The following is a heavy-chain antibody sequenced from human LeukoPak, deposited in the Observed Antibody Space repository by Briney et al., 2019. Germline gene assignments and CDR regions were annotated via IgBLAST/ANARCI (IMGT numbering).Heavy chain of an antibody. V-gene: IGHV4-30-2*01. D-gene: IGHD2-15*01. CDR2: IYHSGST. Sequence: SETLSLTCAVSGVSISSGGYSWSWIRQPPGKGLEWIGYIYHSGSTYYNPSLKSRVTISVDRSKNQFSLKLSSVTAADTAVYYCARVSGDWWLLDYWGQGTLVTVSS. J-gene: IGHJ4*02. CDR3: ARVSGDWWLLDY. CDR1: GVSISSGGYS.